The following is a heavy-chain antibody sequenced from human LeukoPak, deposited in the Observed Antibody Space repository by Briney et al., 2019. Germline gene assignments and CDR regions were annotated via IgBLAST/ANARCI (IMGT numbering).Heavy chain of an antibody. CDR1: GYTFTSYY. CDR3: ARQDRVVTSSYYFDY. CDR2: INPSGGST. V-gene: IGHV1-46*01. J-gene: IGHJ4*02. D-gene: IGHD4-23*01. Sequence: ASVKVSCKASGYTFTSYYMHWVRQAPGRGLEWMGIINPSGGSTSYAQKFQGRVTMTRDTSTSTVYMELSSLRSEDTAVYYCARQDRVVTSSYYFDYWGQGTLVTVSS.